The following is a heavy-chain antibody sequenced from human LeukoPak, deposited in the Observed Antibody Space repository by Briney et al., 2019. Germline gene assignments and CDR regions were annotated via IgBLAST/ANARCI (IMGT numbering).Heavy chain of an antibody. CDR2: IIPIFGTA. D-gene: IGHD3-22*01. CDR3: ARGRSERTTSGYYSKTFDY. CDR1: GGTFSSYA. Sequence: SVKVSCKASGGTFSSYAISWVRQAPGQGLEWMGGIIPIFGTANYAQKLQGRVTITADESTSTAYMELSSLRSEDTAVYYCARGRSERTTSGYYSKTFDYWGQGTLVTVSS. V-gene: IGHV1-69*13. J-gene: IGHJ4*02.